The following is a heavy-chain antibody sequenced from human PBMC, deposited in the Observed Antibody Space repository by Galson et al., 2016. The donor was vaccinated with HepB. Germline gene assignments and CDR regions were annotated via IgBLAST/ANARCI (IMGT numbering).Heavy chain of an antibody. CDR1: GGSLSGYY. CDR2: ISHSGST. Sequence: SETLSLTCAVYGGSLSGYYWGWIRQPPGKGLEWIGVISHSGSTNYRPSLSRRVTISLDTSKNQFTLTLTSLTAADTAVYYCARSPDYGDMWDSGGQGILVTASS. V-gene: IGHV4-34*01. D-gene: IGHD4-17*01. CDR3: ARSPDYGDMWDS. J-gene: IGHJ4*02.